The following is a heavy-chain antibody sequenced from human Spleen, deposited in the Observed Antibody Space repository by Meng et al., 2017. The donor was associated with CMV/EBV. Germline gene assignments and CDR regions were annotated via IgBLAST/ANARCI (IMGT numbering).Heavy chain of an antibody. CDR1: GFTFSSYD. V-gene: IGHV3-13*01. J-gene: IGHJ3*02. D-gene: IGHD3-22*01. CDR3: AAMIVAQGAFDI. CDR2: IGAAGGT. Sequence: GESLKISCAASGFTFSSYDMHWVRQATGKGLEWVSAIGAAGGTYYPGSVKGRFTISRENAKNSLYLQMNSLRAGDTAVYYCAAMIVAQGAFDIWGQGTMVTVSS.